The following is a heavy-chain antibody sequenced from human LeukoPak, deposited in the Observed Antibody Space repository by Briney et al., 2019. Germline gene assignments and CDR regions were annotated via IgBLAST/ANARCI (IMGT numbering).Heavy chain of an antibody. CDR2: IYTSGST. D-gene: IGHD1-26*01. CDR1: GGSISSYY. CDR3: ARENSGTYRELDY. V-gene: IGHV4-4*07. J-gene: IGHJ4*02. Sequence: SETLSLTCTVSGGSISSYYWSWIRQPAGKGLEWIGRIYTSGSTNYNASLKSRVSMSVDTSKNQFSLKLSSVTAGNTAVFYCARENSGTYRELDYWGQGTRVTVSS.